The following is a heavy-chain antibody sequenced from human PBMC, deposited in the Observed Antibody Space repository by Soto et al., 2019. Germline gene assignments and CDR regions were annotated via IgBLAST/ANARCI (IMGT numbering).Heavy chain of an antibody. CDR3: ARDRTQVYDFWSGYSGGMDV. Sequence: SVKVSFKASGGTFSSYAISWVRQAPGQGLEWMGGIIPIFGTANYAQKFQGRVTITADESTSTAYMELSSLRSEDTAVYYCARDRTQVYDFWSGYSGGMDVWGQ. D-gene: IGHD3-3*01. CDR2: IIPIFGTA. CDR1: GGTFSSYA. V-gene: IGHV1-69*13. J-gene: IGHJ6*02.